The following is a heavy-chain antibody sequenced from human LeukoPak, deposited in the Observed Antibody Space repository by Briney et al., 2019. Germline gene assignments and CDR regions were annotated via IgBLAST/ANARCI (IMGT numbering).Heavy chain of an antibody. Sequence: ASAKVSCKVSGYTLTELSMHWVRQAPGKGLEWMGGFHPEDGETIYAQKFQGRVTMTEDRSTDTAYMELSSLRSEDTAVYYCATGTPLPSMVRGVMGYFDYWGQGTLVTVSS. CDR2: FHPEDGET. CDR1: GYTLTELS. D-gene: IGHD3-10*01. CDR3: ATGTPLPSMVRGVMGYFDY. V-gene: IGHV1-24*01. J-gene: IGHJ4*02.